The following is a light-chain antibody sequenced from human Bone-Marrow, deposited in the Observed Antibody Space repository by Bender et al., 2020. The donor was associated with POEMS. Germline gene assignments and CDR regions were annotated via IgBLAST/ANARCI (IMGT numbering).Light chain of an antibody. Sequence: QSALTQPASVSGSPGQSITISCTGTSSDVGSYNLVSWYQQYTGKAPKLMIYEVTKRPSGVSNRFSGSKSANTASLTISGLQAADEADYYCCSYAGRITFAVFGGGTKLTVL. J-gene: IGLJ2*01. V-gene: IGLV2-23*02. CDR3: CSYAGRITFAV. CDR1: SSDVGSYNL. CDR2: EVT.